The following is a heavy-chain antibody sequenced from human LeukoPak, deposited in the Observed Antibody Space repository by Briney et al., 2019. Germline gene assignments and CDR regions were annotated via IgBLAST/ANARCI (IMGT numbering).Heavy chain of an antibody. CDR1: GLTFSSYG. CDR3: ARDGGYNAFDI. CDR2: IWYDGSNK. Sequence: GGSLRLSCAASGLTFSSYGMHWVRQAPGKGLEWVAVIWYDGSNKYYVDSVKGRFTISRDNSKNTLYLQMNSLRAEDTAVYYCARDGGYNAFDIWGQGTMVTVSS. D-gene: IGHD5-12*01. J-gene: IGHJ3*02. V-gene: IGHV3-33*01.